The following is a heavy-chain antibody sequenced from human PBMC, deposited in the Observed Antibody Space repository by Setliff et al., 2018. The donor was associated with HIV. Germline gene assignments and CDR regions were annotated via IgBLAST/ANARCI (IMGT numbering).Heavy chain of an antibody. CDR1: GYSFTNYW. V-gene: IGHV5-51*01. Sequence: GESLKISCKGSGYSFTNYWVGWVRQMPGRGLEWMGIIYPIDSDTKYSPSFWGRVTISVDKSTNTAYLHLNSLRPADTAMYYCGRSGKSGELYAYWGQGTQVTVS. J-gene: IGHJ4*02. CDR3: GRSGKSGELYAY. CDR2: IYPIDSDT. D-gene: IGHD3-10*01.